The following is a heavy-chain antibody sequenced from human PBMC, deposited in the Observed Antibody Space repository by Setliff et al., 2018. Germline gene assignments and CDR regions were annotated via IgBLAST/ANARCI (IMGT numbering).Heavy chain of an antibody. CDR2: INXNRDDT. V-gene: IGHV1-2*02. CDR1: GYTFTDSF. Sequence: GASVKVSCKASGYTFTDSFIHWVRQAPGQGFEWLGWINXNRDDTKYXXKFQHRILMAKDTSLNTVYVELSSLRSDDTATYYCARDGSAFFYQNWGQGSLVTVSS. CDR3: ARDGSAFFYQN. D-gene: IGHD1-26*01. J-gene: IGHJ4*02.